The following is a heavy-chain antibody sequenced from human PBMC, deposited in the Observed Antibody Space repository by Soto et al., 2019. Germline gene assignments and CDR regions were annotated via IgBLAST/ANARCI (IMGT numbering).Heavy chain of an antibody. CDR1: GFSLSTSGVG. J-gene: IGHJ4*02. CDR3: AHRRGAAAGSSFDY. Sequence: QITLKESGPTLVKPTQTLTLTCTFSGFSLSTSGVGVGWIRQPPGKALEWLALIYWDDDKRYSPSLKSRLTITKDTSKNQVVLTMTNMDPVDTATYYCAHRRGAAAGSSFDYWGQGTLVTVSS. D-gene: IGHD6-13*01. V-gene: IGHV2-5*02. CDR2: IYWDDDK.